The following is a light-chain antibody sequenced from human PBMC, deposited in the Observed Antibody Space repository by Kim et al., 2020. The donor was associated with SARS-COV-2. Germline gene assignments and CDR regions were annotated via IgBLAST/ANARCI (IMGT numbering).Light chain of an antibody. CDR2: GAS. V-gene: IGKV3-15*01. J-gene: IGKJ4*01. Sequence: IVMTQSPATLSVSPGERVTLSCRASQSVRNNLAWYQQRPGQAPRLLLHGASTRATDIPDRFSGSGSGTEFTLTIRSLQSEDLAVYYCQQYNDWPLLSFGGGTKLEI. CDR3: QQYNDWPLLS. CDR1: QSVRNN.